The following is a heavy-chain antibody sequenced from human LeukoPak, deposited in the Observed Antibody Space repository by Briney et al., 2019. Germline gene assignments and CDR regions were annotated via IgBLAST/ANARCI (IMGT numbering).Heavy chain of an antibody. CDR3: ARGWDGIAVAGSFDY. D-gene: IGHD6-19*01. CDR1: AGSIISYY. Sequence: PSETLSLTCSVSAGSIISYYWSWIRQPPGKGLEWIGDIYYSGSTNYNPSLTSRVTISVDTSKNQFSLKLNSVTAADTAVYYCARGWDGIAVAGSFDYWGQGTLVTVSS. J-gene: IGHJ4*02. CDR2: IYYSGST. V-gene: IGHV4-59*01.